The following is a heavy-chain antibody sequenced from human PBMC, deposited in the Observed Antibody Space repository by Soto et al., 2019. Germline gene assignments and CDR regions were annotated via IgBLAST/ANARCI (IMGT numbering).Heavy chain of an antibody. J-gene: IGHJ6*02. CDR3: ARESVPAARYYYYYGMDV. V-gene: IGHV1-2*02. CDR1: GYTFTGDY. Sequence: ASVKVSCNASGYTFTGDYMDWVRQAPGQGLEWMGWINPNSGGTNYAQKFQGRVTMTRDTSISTAYMELSRLRSDDTAVYYCARESVPAARYYYYYGMDVWGQGTTVTVSS. CDR2: INPNSGGT. D-gene: IGHD2-2*01.